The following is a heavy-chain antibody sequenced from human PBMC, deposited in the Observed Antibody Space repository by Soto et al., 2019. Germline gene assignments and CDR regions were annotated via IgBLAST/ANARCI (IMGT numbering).Heavy chain of an antibody. CDR3: ASNYGSGSYAWFDP. Sequence: SETLSLTCTVSGGSISSSSYYWGWIRQPPGKGLEWIGSIYYSGSTYYNPSLKSRVTISVDRSKNQFSLKLSSVTAADTAVYYCASNYGSGSYAWFDPWGQGTLVTVSS. D-gene: IGHD3-10*01. CDR2: IYYSGST. J-gene: IGHJ5*02. CDR1: GGSISSSSYY. V-gene: IGHV4-39*07.